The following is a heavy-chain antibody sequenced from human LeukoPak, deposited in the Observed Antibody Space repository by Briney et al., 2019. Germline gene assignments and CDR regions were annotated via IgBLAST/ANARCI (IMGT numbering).Heavy chain of an antibody. CDR1: GFTFSSHA. D-gene: IGHD3-22*01. V-gene: IGHV3-23*01. J-gene: IGHJ4*02. CDR3: AKIPQYYYDSSGYYPN. Sequence: GGSLRLSCAASGFTFSSHALSWVRQAPGKGLEWVSGISGRGDRTYYKDSVKGRFTVSRDNSMNTLYLQMNSLRAEDTAVYYCAKIPQYYYDSSGYYPNWGLGTLVTVSS. CDR2: ISGRGDRT.